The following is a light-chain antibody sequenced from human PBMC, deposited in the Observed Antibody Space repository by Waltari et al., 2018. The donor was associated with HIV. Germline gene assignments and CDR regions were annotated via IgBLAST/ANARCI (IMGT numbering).Light chain of an antibody. CDR3: QQYKSYPWT. J-gene: IGKJ1*01. Sequence: DIQMTQSPSTLSASVGDRVTITCRASQSIKSWLAWFQQTPGKAPKLLIYKASSLESGVPSRFSGSGSGTEFTLTISSLQPDDFATYYCQQYKSYPWTFGQGTKVEIK. CDR2: KAS. V-gene: IGKV1-5*03. CDR1: QSIKSW.